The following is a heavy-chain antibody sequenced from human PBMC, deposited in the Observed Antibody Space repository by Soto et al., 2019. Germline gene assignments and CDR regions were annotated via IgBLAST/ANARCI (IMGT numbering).Heavy chain of an antibody. J-gene: IGHJ5*02. V-gene: IGHV3-23*01. D-gene: IGHD3-3*01. CDR3: AREPQHYDLWSGPYGFDP. CDR1: GSTFSSYA. CDR2: ISGSGGST. Sequence: PGGSLRLSCAASGSTFSSYAMSWVRQAPGKGLEWVSAISGSGGSTYYADSVKGRFTISRDNSKNTLYLQMNSLRAEDTAVYYCAREPQHYDLWSGPYGFDPWGQGTLVTVSS.